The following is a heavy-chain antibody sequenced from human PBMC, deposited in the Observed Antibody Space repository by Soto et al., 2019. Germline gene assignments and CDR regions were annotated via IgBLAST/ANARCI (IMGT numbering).Heavy chain of an antibody. D-gene: IGHD3-16*01. CDR1: GYTFTGYY. J-gene: IGHJ4*02. CDR2: INPNSGGT. Sequence: ASVKVSCKASGYTFTGYYMHWVRQAPGQGLEWMGWINPNSGGTNYAQKFQGRVTITADESTSTAYMELSSLRSEDTAVYYCARDWGNSEFDYWGQGTLVTVSS. V-gene: IGHV1-2*02. CDR3: ARDWGNSEFDY.